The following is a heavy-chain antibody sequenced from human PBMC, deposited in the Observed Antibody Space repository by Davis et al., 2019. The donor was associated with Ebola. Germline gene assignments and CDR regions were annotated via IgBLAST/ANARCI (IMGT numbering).Heavy chain of an antibody. CDR1: GGSISSGDYF. J-gene: IGHJ6*03. D-gene: IGHD1-26*01. Sequence: MPSETLSLTCTVSGGSISSGDYFWSWIRQPPGKGLEWIGDIQHGGSINYNPSLNSRVTISLDTSKNQLSLKLTSVTAADTAVYYCARGFPGAWELHYVWDKGTTVTVSS. CDR3: ARGFPGAWELHYV. V-gene: IGHV4-39*07. CDR2: IQHGGSI.